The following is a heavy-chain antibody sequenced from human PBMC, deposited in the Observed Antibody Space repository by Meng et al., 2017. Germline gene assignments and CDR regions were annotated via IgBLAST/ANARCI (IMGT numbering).Heavy chain of an antibody. CDR3: ARGYSGYDYSWLWDY. CDR1: GFTFSSYE. D-gene: IGHD5-12*01. J-gene: IGHJ4*02. V-gene: IGHV3-48*03. CDR2: ITSSGSTI. Sequence: GESLKISCAASGFTFSSYEMNWVRQAPGTGLEWVAYITSSGSTIYYADSVKGRFTISRDKAKNSMYLQMNSLRVEATAVYYCARGYSGYDYSWLWDYWGQGKLVNVSS.